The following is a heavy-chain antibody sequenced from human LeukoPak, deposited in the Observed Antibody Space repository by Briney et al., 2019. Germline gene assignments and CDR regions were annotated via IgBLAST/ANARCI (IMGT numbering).Heavy chain of an antibody. J-gene: IGHJ4*02. V-gene: IGHV1-2*04. CDR3: ARWGMGYCSSTSCYRPPFDY. CDR1: GYTFTGYY. D-gene: IGHD2-2*02. Sequence: ASVKVSCKASGYTFTGYYMHWVRQAPGQGLEWMGWINPNSGGTNYAQKFQGWVTMTRDTSISTAYMELSSLRSEDTAVYYCARWGMGYCSSTSCYRPPFDYWGQGTLVTVSS. CDR2: INPNSGGT.